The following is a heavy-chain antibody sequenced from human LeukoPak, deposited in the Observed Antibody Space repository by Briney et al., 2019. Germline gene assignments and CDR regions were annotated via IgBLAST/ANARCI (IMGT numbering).Heavy chain of an antibody. J-gene: IGHJ3*02. Sequence: KPSETLSLTCTVSGGSISSYYRSWIRQPPGKGMEWIVYIYYSGSTNYNPSLKSRVTISVDTSKNQFSLKLSSVTAADTAVYYCARDPVAGTQGGAFDIWGQGTMVTVSS. D-gene: IGHD6-19*01. CDR3: ARDPVAGTQGGAFDI. V-gene: IGHV4-59*01. CDR2: IYYSGST. CDR1: GGSISSYY.